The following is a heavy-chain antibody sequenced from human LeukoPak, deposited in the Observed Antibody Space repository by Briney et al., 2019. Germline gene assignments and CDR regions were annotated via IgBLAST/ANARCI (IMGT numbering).Heavy chain of an antibody. J-gene: IGHJ4*02. CDR2: ISSSSSTI. CDR3: ARDPFGGPMGH. Sequence: GGSLSLSCAASGFTFSSYSMNWVRQAPVKGLEWVSYISSSSSTIYYADSVKGRFTISRDNAKNSLYLQMNSLRAEDTAVYYCARDPFGGPMGHWGQGTLVTVSS. CDR1: GFTFSSYS. D-gene: IGHD3-16*01. V-gene: IGHV3-48*01.